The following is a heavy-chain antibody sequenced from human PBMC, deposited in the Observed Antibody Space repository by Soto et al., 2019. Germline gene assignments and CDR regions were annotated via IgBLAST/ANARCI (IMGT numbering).Heavy chain of an antibody. CDR3: ARQWGNWYWAFNV. CDR1: GGSVTTSDYS. CDR2: VYYSGST. J-gene: IGHJ3*01. V-gene: IGHV4-39*01. Sequence: QLQLQESGPGLVKSSETLSLTCTVSGGSVTTSDYSWGWIRQPPGKGLEWIGSVYYSGSTHYNPSLESRVXXSXDXSKTQFSLKLTSVTAADTAVYYCARQWGNWYWAFNVWGQGTMVTVSS. D-gene: IGHD6-13*01.